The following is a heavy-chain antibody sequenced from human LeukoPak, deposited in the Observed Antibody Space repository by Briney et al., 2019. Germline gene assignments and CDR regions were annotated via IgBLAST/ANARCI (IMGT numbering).Heavy chain of an antibody. CDR3: ARGHYCSSTSCRKYYNYYGMDV. CDR2: MNPNSGNT. D-gene: IGHD2-2*01. Sequence: GASVKVSCKASGYTLTSYDINWVRQATGQGLEWMGWMNPNSGNTGYAQKFQGRVTMTRNTSISTAYMELSSLRSEDTAVYYCARGHYCSSTSCRKYYNYYGMDVWGQGTTVTVSS. J-gene: IGHJ6*02. CDR1: GYTLTSYD. V-gene: IGHV1-8*01.